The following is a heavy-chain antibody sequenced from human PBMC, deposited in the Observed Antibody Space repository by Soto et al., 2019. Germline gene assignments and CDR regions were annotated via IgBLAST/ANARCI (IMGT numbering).Heavy chain of an antibody. CDR3: ARDAGELLWFGESYSGYYFDY. CDR1: GFTFSSYG. V-gene: IGHV3-33*01. CDR2: IWYDGSNK. Sequence: GGSLRLSCAASGFTFSSYGMHWVRQAPGKGLEWVAVIWYDGSNKYYADSVKGRFTISRDNSKNTLYLQMNSLRAEDTAVYYCARDAGELLWFGESYSGYYFDYWGQGTLVTVSS. J-gene: IGHJ4*02. D-gene: IGHD3-10*01.